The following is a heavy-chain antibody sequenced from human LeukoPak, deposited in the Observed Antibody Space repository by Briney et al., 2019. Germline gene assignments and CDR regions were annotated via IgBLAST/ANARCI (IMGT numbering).Heavy chain of an antibody. CDR1: GFIFSSHA. J-gene: IGHJ4*02. Sequence: GGSLRLSCAASGFIFSSHAMSWVRQAPGKGLEWVSAITGSGCSTYYADSVKGRFTISRDNSKNTLYLQMNSLRAEDTAVYYCAKDPGATVTTDYWGQGTLVTVSS. V-gene: IGHV3-23*01. CDR3: AKDPGATVTTDY. CDR2: ITGSGCST. D-gene: IGHD4-11*01.